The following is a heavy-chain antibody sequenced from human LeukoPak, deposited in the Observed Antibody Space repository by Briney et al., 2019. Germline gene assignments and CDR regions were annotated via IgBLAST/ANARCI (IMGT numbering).Heavy chain of an antibody. J-gene: IGHJ4*02. Sequence: GGSLRLSCVASGFTFSTYGMSWVRQAPGKGLEWVSAISGSGGSTYYADSVKGRFTISRDNSKNTLYLQMNSLRAEDTAVYYCARDIGDLTFDYWGQGTLVTVSS. V-gene: IGHV3-23*01. CDR2: ISGSGGST. CDR3: ARDIGDLTFDY. CDR1: GFTFSTYG. D-gene: IGHD3-16*01.